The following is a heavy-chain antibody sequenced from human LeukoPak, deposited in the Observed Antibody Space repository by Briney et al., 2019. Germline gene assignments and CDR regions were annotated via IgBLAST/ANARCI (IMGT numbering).Heavy chain of an antibody. D-gene: IGHD3-9*01. Sequence: PGGSLRLSCAVSGFTFSSYGIHWVRQAPGKGLEWVAVISYDGSDKYYADSVKGRFTISRDNSKNTLFPQMNSLRAEDTAVYYCAKDGTQLRYLDSWGQGTLVTVSS. CDR3: AKDGTQLRYLDS. J-gene: IGHJ4*02. CDR2: ISYDGSDK. V-gene: IGHV3-30*18. CDR1: GFTFSSYG.